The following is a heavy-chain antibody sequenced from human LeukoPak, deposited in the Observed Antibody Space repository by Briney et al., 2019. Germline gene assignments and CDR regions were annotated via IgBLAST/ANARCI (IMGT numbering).Heavy chain of an antibody. J-gene: IGHJ4*02. CDR2: IYYSGTT. D-gene: IGHD3-10*01. CDR3: ARRYGSGSSGTFDY. V-gene: IGHV4-59*01. CDR1: GGSISTYY. Sequence: AETLSLTCTVSGGSISTYYWNWIRQPPGKGLEWIGYIYYSGTTNYNPSLKSRVSMSVDTSKNQFSLKLSSVTAADTAVYYCARRYGSGSSGTFDYWGQGTLVTVSS.